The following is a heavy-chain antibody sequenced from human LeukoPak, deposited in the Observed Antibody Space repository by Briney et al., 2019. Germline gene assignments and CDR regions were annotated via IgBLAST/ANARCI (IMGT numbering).Heavy chain of an antibody. V-gene: IGHV3-53*01. Sequence: GGSPRLSCTVSGFTVSSNSMSWVRQAPGKGLEWVSFIYSDNTHYSDSVKGRFTISRDNSKNTLYLQMNSLRAEDTAVYYCARRAGAYSHPYDYWGQGTLVTVSS. CDR2: IYSDNT. D-gene: IGHD4/OR15-4a*01. J-gene: IGHJ4*02. CDR1: GFTVSSNS. CDR3: ARRAGAYSHPYDY.